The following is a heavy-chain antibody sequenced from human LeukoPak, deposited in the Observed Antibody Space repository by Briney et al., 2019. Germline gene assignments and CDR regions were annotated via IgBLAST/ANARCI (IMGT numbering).Heavy chain of an antibody. V-gene: IGHV3-48*01. CDR3: ARAGYSYGYSAFDI. D-gene: IGHD5-18*01. CDR2: ISSSSSTI. J-gene: IGHJ3*02. CDR1: GFTFSSYS. Sequence: GGSLRLSCAASGFTFSSYSMNWVRQAPGKGLEWVSYISSSSSTIYYADSVKGRFTTSRDSAKNSLYLQMNSLRAEDTAVYYCARAGYSYGYSAFDIWGQGTMVTVSS.